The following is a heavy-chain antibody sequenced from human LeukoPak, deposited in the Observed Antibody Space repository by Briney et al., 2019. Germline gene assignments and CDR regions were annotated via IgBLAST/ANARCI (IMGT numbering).Heavy chain of an antibody. D-gene: IGHD1-14*01. J-gene: IGHJ4*02. CDR1: GGSISSYY. CDR2: IYTTGNT. V-gene: IGHV4-4*07. Sequence: SETLSLTCTVSGGSISSYYWSWIRQPAGRGLEWIGRIYTTGNTNYNPSLKRRVSMSVDTSKNQFSLKLTSVTAADTAVYYCARTSGAGPNRLFDSWGQGALVTVSS. CDR3: ARTSGAGPNRLFDS.